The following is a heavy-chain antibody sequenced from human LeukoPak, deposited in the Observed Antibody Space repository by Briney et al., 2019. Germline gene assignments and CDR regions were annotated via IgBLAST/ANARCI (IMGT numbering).Heavy chain of an antibody. J-gene: IGHJ4*02. D-gene: IGHD3-22*01. CDR3: ARRPGGYYYDSSGNFDY. V-gene: IGHV4-39*07. Sequence: TSETLSLTCTVSGGSISSSSYYWGWIRQPPGKGLEWIGSIYYSGSTYYNPSLKSRVTISVDTSKNQFSLKLSSVTAADTAVYYCARRPGGYYYDSSGNFDYWGQGTLVTVSS. CDR2: IYYSGST. CDR1: GGSISSSSYY.